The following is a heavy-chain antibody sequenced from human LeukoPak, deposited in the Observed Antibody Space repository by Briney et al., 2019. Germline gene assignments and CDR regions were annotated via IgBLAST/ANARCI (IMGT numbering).Heavy chain of an antibody. Sequence: ASVKVSCKASGYACTSCGISWERQAPGQGLEWMGWISAYNGNTNYAQKLQGRVTMTTDTSTSTAYMELRSLGSDDTAVYYCARTVGVTYMDVWGKGTTVTVSS. D-gene: IGHD1-26*01. CDR3: ARTVGVTYMDV. J-gene: IGHJ6*03. CDR2: ISAYNGNT. V-gene: IGHV1-18*01. CDR1: GYACTSCG.